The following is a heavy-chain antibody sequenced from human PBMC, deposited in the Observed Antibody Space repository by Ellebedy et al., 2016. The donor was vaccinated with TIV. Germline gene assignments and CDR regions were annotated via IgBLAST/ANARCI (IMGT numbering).Heavy chain of an antibody. CDR3: TCLQLGIADYFDY. Sequence: ASVKVSCKASGYAFTKYYMHWVRQAPGQGLEWMGMINPSGGSTSYAQKFQGRVTMTRDTSTSTVYMELSSLRSEDTAVYYCTCLQLGIADYFDYWGQGALVTVSS. CDR1: GYAFTKYY. J-gene: IGHJ4*02. CDR2: INPSGGST. D-gene: IGHD6-13*01. V-gene: IGHV1-46*01.